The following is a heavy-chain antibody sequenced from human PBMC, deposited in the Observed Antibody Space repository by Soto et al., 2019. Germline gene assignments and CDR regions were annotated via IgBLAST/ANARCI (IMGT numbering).Heavy chain of an antibody. V-gene: IGHV4-30-2*01. CDR1: GGSISSGGYS. CDR3: ARVPDY. Sequence: QLQLQESGSGLVKPSQTLSLTCAVSGGSISSGGYSWSWIRQPPGKGLEGIGYIYHSGSIYYNPSLKSGVIISVDRSKNQFSLKLSSVTAADAAVDYCARVPDYWGQGTLGTVSS. CDR2: IYHSGSI. J-gene: IGHJ4*02.